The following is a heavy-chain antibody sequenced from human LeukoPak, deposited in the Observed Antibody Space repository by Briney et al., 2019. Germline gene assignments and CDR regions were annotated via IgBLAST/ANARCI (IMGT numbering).Heavy chain of an antibody. J-gene: IGHJ4*02. CDR1: GDSVSTSSAA. V-gene: IGHV6-1*01. Sequence: SQTLSLTCAISGDSVSTSSAAWNWIRQSPSRGLQGLGRTYYRSKWYNDYALSLKSRIAINPDTSKNQFSLQLNSVTPEDTAVYYCARGSGDGYNYYYFDYWGQGTLVTVSS. CDR3: ARGSGDGYNYYYFDY. D-gene: IGHD5-24*01. CDR2: TYYRSKWYN.